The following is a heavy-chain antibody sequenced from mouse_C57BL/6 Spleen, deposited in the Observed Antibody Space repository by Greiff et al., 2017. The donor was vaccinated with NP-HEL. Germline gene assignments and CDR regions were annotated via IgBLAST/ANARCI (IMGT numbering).Heavy chain of an antibody. CDR1: GYTFTSYW. Sequence: VQLQQSGAELVKPGASVKLSCKASGYTFTSYWMHWVKQRPGQGLEWIGMIHPNSGSTNYNEKFKSKATLTVDKSSSTAYMQISSLTSEDSAVYYCAREDGTGWFAYWGQGTLVTVSA. V-gene: IGHV1-64*01. CDR3: AREDGTGWFAY. D-gene: IGHD4-1*01. J-gene: IGHJ3*01. CDR2: IHPNSGST.